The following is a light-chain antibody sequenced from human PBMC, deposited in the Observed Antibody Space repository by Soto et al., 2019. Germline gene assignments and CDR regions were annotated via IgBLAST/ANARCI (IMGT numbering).Light chain of an antibody. CDR1: QGIRHD. V-gene: IGKV1-17*01. Sequence: DIQMTQSPSSLSASVGDRVTITCRASQGIRHDLAWYQQKPGKAPKRLIYTASSLESWVPSRFSGSGSGTEFTLTISSLQSEDFATYYCQQYKSFWTFGQGTKVAIK. J-gene: IGKJ1*01. CDR3: QQYKSFWT. CDR2: TAS.